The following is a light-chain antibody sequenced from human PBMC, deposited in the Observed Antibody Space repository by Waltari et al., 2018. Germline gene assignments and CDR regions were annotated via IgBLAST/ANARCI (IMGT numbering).Light chain of an antibody. V-gene: IGLV3-21*04. CDR1: TVGGKL. J-gene: IGLJ2*01. CDR3: LVWHSTTDHHGV. Sequence: SYVVTQSPSVSVAPGETARITCGGATVGGKLVELYHQRPGSAPVLFTSYVSDRPSGIPERFSGSNSGNTATLTISWVEADDEADYYCLVWHSTTDHHGVFGGGTKLTVL. CDR2: YVS.